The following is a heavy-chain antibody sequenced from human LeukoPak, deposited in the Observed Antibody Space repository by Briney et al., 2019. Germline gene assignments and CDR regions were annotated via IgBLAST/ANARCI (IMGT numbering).Heavy chain of an antibody. CDR3: ARVMVAGTNNGAFDI. D-gene: IGHD6-19*01. CDR2: INPSGGST. J-gene: IGHJ3*02. Sequence: ASVTVSCTASGYTFTSYYMHWVRQAPGQGLEWMGIINPSGGSTSYAQKFQGRVTMTRDTSTSTVYMELSSLRSEDTAVYYCARVMVAGTNNGAFDIWGQGTMVTVSS. CDR1: GYTFTSYY. V-gene: IGHV1-46*01.